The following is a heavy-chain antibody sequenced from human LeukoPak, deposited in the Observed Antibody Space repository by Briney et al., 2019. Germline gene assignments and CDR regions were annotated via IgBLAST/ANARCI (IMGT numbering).Heavy chain of an antibody. Sequence: GRSLRLSCAASGFTFSSYGMHWVRQAPGKGLEWVAVISYDGSNKYYADSVKGRFTISRDNSKNTLYLQMNSLRAEDTAVYYCAKEGHYGDYVDYWGQGTLVTVSP. D-gene: IGHD4-17*01. J-gene: IGHJ4*02. CDR3: AKEGHYGDYVDY. CDR2: ISYDGSNK. V-gene: IGHV3-30*18. CDR1: GFTFSSYG.